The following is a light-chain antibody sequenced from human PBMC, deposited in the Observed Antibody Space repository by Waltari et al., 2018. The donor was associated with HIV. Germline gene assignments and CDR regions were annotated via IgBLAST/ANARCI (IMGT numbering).Light chain of an antibody. CDR1: DSNVGSNF. Sequence: SLLTQPTSVSAAPGQRVTISCSGSDSNVGSNFVSWYQHIPGTGPKLLLYDNHQRHAGVPERFSASKTGTSASLDITGLQTADEADYYCVTWDSNVQILPFGGGTKVTVL. J-gene: IGLJ2*01. CDR3: VTWDSNVQILP. V-gene: IGLV1-51*01. CDR2: DNH.